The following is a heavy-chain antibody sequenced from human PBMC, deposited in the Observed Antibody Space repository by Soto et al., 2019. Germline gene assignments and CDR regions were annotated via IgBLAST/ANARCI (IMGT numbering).Heavy chain of an antibody. CDR3: ARGADFWSGYFDY. D-gene: IGHD3-3*01. CDR1: CVAISDSY. CDR2: IYYSGST. V-gene: IGHV4-59*01. J-gene: IGHJ4*02. Sequence: LSLTCTVSCVAISDSYWSGIRQPPGKGLEWIGYIYYSGSTNYNPSLKSRVTISVDTSKNQFSLKLSSVTAADTAVYYCARGADFWSGYFDYWGQGTMVTVSS.